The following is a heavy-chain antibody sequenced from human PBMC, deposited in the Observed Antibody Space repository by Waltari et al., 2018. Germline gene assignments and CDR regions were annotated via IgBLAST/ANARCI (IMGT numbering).Heavy chain of an antibody. D-gene: IGHD2-2*01. J-gene: IGHJ4*02. V-gene: IGHV1-3*01. Sequence: QVQLVQSGAEVKKPGASVKVSCKASGYSFPSYAMHWVRQAPGQSLEWMGWINADDGNIKYSHKFQGRVIITRDTSASTAYIEVNSVNSEDTAVYYCARGYHKTAWIVDYWGQGTLVTVSS. CDR3: ARGYHKTAWIVDY. CDR2: INADDGNI. CDR1: GYSFPSYA.